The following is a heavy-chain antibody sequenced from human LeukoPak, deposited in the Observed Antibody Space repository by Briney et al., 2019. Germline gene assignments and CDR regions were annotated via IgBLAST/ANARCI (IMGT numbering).Heavy chain of an antibody. CDR1: GDSISSYY. J-gene: IGHJ5*02. V-gene: IGHV4-4*07. D-gene: IGHD1-26*01. Sequence: PSETLSLTCTVSGDSISSYYWSWIRQPAGKGLEWIGRIYTSGSTNYNPSLKSRVTMSVDTSKNQFSLKLSSVTAADTAVYYCARDSEVSGSLTPFDPWGQGTLVTVSS. CDR2: IYTSGST. CDR3: ARDSEVSGSLTPFDP.